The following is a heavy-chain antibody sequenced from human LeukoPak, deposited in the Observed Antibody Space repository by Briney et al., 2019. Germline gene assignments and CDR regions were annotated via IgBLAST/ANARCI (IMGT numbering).Heavy chain of an antibody. J-gene: IGHJ4*02. CDR1: GYSISSGYY. CDR3: ASRSSTNIFDY. Sequence: SETLSLTCAVSGYSISSGYYWGWIRQPPGEGLEWIGSIYHSGSTYYNPSLKSRVTISVDTSKNQFSLKLSSVTAADTAVYYCASRSSTNIFDYWGQGTLVTVSS. V-gene: IGHV4-38-2*01. D-gene: IGHD2-2*01. CDR2: IYHSGST.